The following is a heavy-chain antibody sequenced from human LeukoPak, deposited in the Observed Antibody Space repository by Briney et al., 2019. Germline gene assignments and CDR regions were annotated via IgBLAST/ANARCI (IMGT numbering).Heavy chain of an antibody. Sequence: SETLSLTCTVSGGSVSSGSYYWSWIRQPPGKGLEWIGYIYYSGSTNYNPSLKSRVTISVDTSKNQFSLKLSSVTAADTAVYYCARGESYALDYWGQGTLVTVSS. J-gene: IGHJ4*02. D-gene: IGHD2-2*01. V-gene: IGHV4-61*01. CDR2: IYYSGST. CDR3: ARGESYALDY. CDR1: GGSVSSGSYY.